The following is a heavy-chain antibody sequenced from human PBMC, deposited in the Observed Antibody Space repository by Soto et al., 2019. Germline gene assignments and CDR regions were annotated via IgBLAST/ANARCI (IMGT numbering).Heavy chain of an antibody. V-gene: IGHV1-69*02. Sequence: QVQLVQSGAEVKKPGSSVKVSCKASGGTFSSYTISWVRQAPGQGLEWMGRIIPILGIANYAQKFQGRVTITADKSTSTAYMELSSLRSEDTAVYYCARAQGAGDYSDYYFDYWGQGTLVTVSS. CDR1: GGTFSSYT. J-gene: IGHJ4*02. CDR2: IIPILGIA. D-gene: IGHD4-17*01. CDR3: ARAQGAGDYSDYYFDY.